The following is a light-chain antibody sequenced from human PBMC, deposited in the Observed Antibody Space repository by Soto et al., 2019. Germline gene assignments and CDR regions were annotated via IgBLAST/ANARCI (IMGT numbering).Light chain of an antibody. CDR3: CSYAGNSLWV. J-gene: IGLJ3*02. CDR2: DVS. CDR1: NSDVGGYNY. Sequence: QSALTQPRAVSGAPGQSVTISCTGTNSDVGGYNYVSWYQQHPGKAPKLVSYDVSKRPSGVPDRFSGSKSGNTASLTISGLQAEDEADYYCCSYAGNSLWVFGGGTKVTVL. V-gene: IGLV2-11*01.